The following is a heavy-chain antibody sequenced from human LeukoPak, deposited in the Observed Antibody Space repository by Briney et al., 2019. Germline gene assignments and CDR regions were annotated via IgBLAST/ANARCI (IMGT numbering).Heavy chain of an antibody. CDR2: ISAYNGNT. CDR3: ARAILGVTAIGRNAFDI. V-gene: IGHV1-18*01. J-gene: IGHJ3*02. CDR1: GYTFTSYG. Sequence: GASVEVSSKASGYTFTSYGISWVRQAPGQELEWMGWISAYNGNTNYAQKFQGRVTMTTDTSTSTAYMELRSLRSDDTAVYYCARAILGVTAIGRNAFDIWGQGTMVTVSS. D-gene: IGHD2-21*02.